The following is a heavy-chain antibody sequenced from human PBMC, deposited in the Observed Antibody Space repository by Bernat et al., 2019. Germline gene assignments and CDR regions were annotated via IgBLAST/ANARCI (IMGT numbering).Heavy chain of an antibody. CDR1: GFIFSSYN. CDR2: IWYDGSNK. CDR3: ARDLVGGSFDY. V-gene: IGHV3-33*01. J-gene: IGHJ4*02. D-gene: IGHD1-26*01. Sequence: QVHLMESGGGVVQPGRSLRLSCAASGFIFSSYNMHWVRQAPGKGLEWVAIIWYDGSNKFYADSVKGRFTISRDNSKNTLYLQMNNMGAEDTAVYYCARDLVGGSFDYWGQGTLVTVSS.